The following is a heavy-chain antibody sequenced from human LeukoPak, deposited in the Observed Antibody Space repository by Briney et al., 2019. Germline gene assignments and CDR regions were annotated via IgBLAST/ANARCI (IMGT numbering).Heavy chain of an antibody. J-gene: IGHJ4*02. CDR2: INPNSGGT. V-gene: IGHV1-2*02. Sequence: GASVKVSCKASGYTFTGYYMHWVRQAPGQGLEWMGWINPNSGGTNYAQKFQGRVTMTRDTSISTAYMELSRLRSDDTAVYYCATERGGIVVVPAATYYFDYWGQGTLVTVSS. CDR1: GYTFTGYY. CDR3: ATERGGIVVVPAATYYFDY. D-gene: IGHD2-2*01.